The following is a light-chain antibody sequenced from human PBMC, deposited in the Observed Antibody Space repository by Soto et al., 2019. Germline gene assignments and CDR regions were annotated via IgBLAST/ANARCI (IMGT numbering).Light chain of an antibody. V-gene: IGKV3-11*01. J-gene: IGKJ5*01. CDR1: QSVSSY. CDR2: DAS. CDR3: QQRSNWIT. Sequence: IVLTQSPATLSVSPGERATLCCRASQSVSSYLAWYQPKPGQAPRVLIYDASNRATGIPTRCGGSGSGTVFTITISSLEPEDFAFYYYQQRSNWITFGQGTRLEIK.